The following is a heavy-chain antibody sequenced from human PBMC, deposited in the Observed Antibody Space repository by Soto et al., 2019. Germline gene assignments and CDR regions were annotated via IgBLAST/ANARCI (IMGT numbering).Heavy chain of an antibody. CDR1: GGSISSYY. V-gene: IGHV4-59*01. CDR2: IYYSGST. D-gene: IGHD3-10*01. Sequence: SETLSLTCTVPGGSISSYYWSCIRQPPGKGLEWIGYIYYSGSTNYNPSLKSRVTISVDTSKNQFSLKLSSVTAADTAVYYCAREVGRFGGETDGMDVWGQGTTVTVSS. J-gene: IGHJ6*02. CDR3: AREVGRFGGETDGMDV.